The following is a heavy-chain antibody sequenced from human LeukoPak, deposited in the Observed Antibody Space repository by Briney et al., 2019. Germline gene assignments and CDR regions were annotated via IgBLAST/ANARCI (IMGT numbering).Heavy chain of an antibody. D-gene: IGHD3-22*01. CDR2: IWFNGSNK. J-gene: IGHJ2*01. CDR1: GFTFSSYS. CDR3: ARGSSGYYYRYFDL. Sequence: GGSLRLSCAASGFTFSSYSMNWVRQAPGKGLEWVAVIWFNGSNKYYADSVKGRFTISRDNSKNTLYLEMNSLSAEDTAVYYCARGSSGYYYRYFDLWGRGTLVTVSS. V-gene: IGHV3-33*08.